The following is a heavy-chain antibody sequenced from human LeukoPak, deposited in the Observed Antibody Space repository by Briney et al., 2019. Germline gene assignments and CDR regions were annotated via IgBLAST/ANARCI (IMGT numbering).Heavy chain of an antibody. J-gene: IGHJ4*02. V-gene: IGHV3-23*01. CDR1: GYSFRNYA. CDR3: AKIAPWGAVTTTDGFDY. Sequence: GGSLRLSCAASGYSFRNYAMSWVRQAAGKGLEWVSSISDSGGATYYAGSVKGRFTISRDNSRNTLYLQLNSLGADDTAGYYCAKIAPWGAVTTTDGFDYWGQGTLVTVSS. D-gene: IGHD4-17*01. CDR2: ISDSGGAT.